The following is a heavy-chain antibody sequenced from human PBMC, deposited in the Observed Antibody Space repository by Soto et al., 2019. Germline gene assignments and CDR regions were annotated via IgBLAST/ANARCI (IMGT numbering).Heavy chain of an antibody. J-gene: IGHJ4*02. CDR2: INPDGSAE. V-gene: IGHV3-7*04. D-gene: IGHD5-12*01. CDR1: GLKFNNGW. CDR3: GREKWLQPDY. Sequence: EVQLVESGGDLVQPGGSLRLTCVVSGLKFNNGWMNWVRQAPGKGLEWVANINPDGSAEGYVQSVRGRFTISRDNAKNSLYLQMNSLRADDTAVYYCGREKWLQPDYWGQGTLVTVSS.